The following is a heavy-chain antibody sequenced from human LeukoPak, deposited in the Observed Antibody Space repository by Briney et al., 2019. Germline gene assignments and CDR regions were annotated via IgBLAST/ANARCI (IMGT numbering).Heavy chain of an antibody. V-gene: IGHV4-4*07. CDR1: GGSISSYY. CDR2: IYTSGST. J-gene: IGHJ4*02. Sequence: SETLSPTCTVSGGSISSYYWSWIRQPAGKGLEWIGRIYTSGSTNYNPSLKSRVTISVDKSKNQFSLKLSSVTAADTAVYYCAREADTAMVDYWGQGTLVTVSS. D-gene: IGHD5-18*01. CDR3: AREADTAMVDY.